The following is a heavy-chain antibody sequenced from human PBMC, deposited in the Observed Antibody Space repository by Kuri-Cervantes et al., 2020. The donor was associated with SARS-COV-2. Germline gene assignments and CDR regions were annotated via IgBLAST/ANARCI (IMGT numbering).Heavy chain of an antibody. CDR2: ISYDGSNK. CDR1: GFIFSSYA. Sequence: LSLTCAASGFIFSSYAMHWVRQAPGKGLEWVAVISYDGSNKYYADSVKGRFTISRDNLKNTLYLQMNSLRPEDTAVYYCAENTPLVYWGQGALVTVSS. D-gene: IGHD2-15*01. V-gene: IGHV3-30-3*01. J-gene: IGHJ4*02. CDR3: AENTPLVY.